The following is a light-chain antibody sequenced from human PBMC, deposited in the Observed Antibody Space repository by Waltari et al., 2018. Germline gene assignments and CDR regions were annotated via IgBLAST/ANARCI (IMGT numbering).Light chain of an antibody. V-gene: IGLV2-23*02. J-gene: IGLJ2*01. Sequence: QSALTQPASVSGSPGQSLTISRTGTSSDVGNYKRVSWYQQHPGKAPKLMIYAVSKRPSGVSDRFSGSRSGDMASLTISGLQPEDEAEYFCSSYAGSSKGVFGGGTKVTVL. CDR2: AVS. CDR3: SSYAGSSKGV. CDR1: SSDVGNYKR.